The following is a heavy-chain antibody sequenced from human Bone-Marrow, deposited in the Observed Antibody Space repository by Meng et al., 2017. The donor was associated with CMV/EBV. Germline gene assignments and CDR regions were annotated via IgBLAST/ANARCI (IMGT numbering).Heavy chain of an antibody. D-gene: IGHD1-26*01. CDR2: ISWNSGSI. J-gene: IGHJ6*02. V-gene: IGHV3-9*01. CDR1: GFTFDDYA. CDR3: AKDILVGATYDYYGMDV. Sequence: SLKISCAASGFTFDDYAMHWVRQAPGKGLEWVSGISWNSGSIGYADSVKGRFTISRDNAKNSLYLQMNSLRAEDTALYYCAKDILVGATYDYYGMDVWGQGTTVTVSS.